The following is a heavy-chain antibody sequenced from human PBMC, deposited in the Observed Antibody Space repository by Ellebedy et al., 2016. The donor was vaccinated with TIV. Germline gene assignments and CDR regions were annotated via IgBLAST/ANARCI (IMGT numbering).Heavy chain of an antibody. Sequence: SVKVSCXASGGTFSSYAISWVRQAPGQGLEWMGGIIPIFGTANYAQKFQGRVTITADKSTSTAYMELSSLRSEDTAVYYCAGIDYGDLYYFDYWGQGTLVTVSS. D-gene: IGHD4-17*01. J-gene: IGHJ4*02. CDR2: IIPIFGTA. CDR1: GGTFSSYA. V-gene: IGHV1-69*06. CDR3: AGIDYGDLYYFDY.